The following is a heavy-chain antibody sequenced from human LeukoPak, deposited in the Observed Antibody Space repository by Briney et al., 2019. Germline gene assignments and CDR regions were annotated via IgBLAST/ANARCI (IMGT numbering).Heavy chain of an antibody. D-gene: IGHD2-15*01. V-gene: IGHV4-59*01. CDR3: ARGWTWPDY. Sequence: SETLSLTCTVSGGSISSYYWSWIRQPPGKGLEWIGYIYYSGSTNYNPSLKSRVTISVDTSKNQFSLKLSSVTAADTAVHDCARGWTWPDYWGQGTLVTVSS. J-gene: IGHJ4*02. CDR2: IYYSGST. CDR1: GGSISSYY.